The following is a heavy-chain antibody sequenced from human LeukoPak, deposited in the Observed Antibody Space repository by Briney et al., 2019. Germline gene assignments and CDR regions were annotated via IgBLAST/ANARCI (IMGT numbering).Heavy chain of an antibody. Sequence: GESLKISCKASGYSFTSYWIGWVRQMPGKGLEWMGIIYPGDSDTRYSSSFQGQVTISADKSISTAYLQWSSLKASDTATYYCARGDCGSTSCYGPSGWFDPWGQGTLVTVSS. CDR1: GYSFTSYW. CDR3: ARGDCGSTSCYGPSGWFDP. J-gene: IGHJ5*02. CDR2: IYPGDSDT. V-gene: IGHV5-51*01. D-gene: IGHD2-2*01.